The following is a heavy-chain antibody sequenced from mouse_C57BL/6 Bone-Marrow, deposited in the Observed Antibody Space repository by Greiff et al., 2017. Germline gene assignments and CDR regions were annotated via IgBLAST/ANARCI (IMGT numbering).Heavy chain of an antibody. J-gene: IGHJ2*01. CDR2: ISSGGDYI. CDR3: TCLYYGSSYYFDY. Sequence: EVQVVASGEGLVKPGGSLKLSCAASGFTFSSYAMSWVRQTPEKRLELVASISSGGDYIYYADTVKGRFTISRDNARNTLYLQMSSLKSEDTAMYYCTCLYYGSSYYFDYWGQGTTLTVSS. CDR1: GFTFSSYA. V-gene: IGHV5-9-1*02. D-gene: IGHD1-1*01.